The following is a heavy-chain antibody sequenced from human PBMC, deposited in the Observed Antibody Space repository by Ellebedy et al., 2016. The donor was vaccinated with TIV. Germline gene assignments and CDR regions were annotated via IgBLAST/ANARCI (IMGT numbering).Heavy chain of an antibody. CDR1: GFSLSTSGVG. V-gene: IGHV2-5*02. CDR3: AHTITMVRGVITYHYYGMDV. CDR2: IYWDDDK. Sequence: SGPTLAKPTQTLTLTCTFSGFSLSTSGVGVGWIRQPPGKALEWLALIYWDDDKRYSPSLKSRLTITKDTSKNQVVLTMTNMDPVDTATYYCAHTITMVRGVITYHYYGMDVWGQGTTVTVSS. D-gene: IGHD3-10*01. J-gene: IGHJ6*02.